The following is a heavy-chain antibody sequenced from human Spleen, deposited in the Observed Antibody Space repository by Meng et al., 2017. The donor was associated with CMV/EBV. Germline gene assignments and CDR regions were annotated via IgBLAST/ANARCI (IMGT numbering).Heavy chain of an antibody. J-gene: IGHJ4*02. CDR3: ASPQGYGGY. CDR1: GFSFHRFA. V-gene: IGHV3-30-3*01. CDR2: LSNDGTNE. Sequence: PSCAASGFSFHRFAMHWVRQAPGKRPEWVALLSNDGTNEYYVDSVKGRFTISRDNSKNTLYLQMNSLRRDDTAVYYCASPQGYGGYWGQGTLVTVSS. D-gene: IGHD5-18*01.